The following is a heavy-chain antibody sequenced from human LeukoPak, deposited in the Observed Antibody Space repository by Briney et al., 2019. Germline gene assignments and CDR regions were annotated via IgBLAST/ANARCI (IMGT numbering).Heavy chain of an antibody. CDR1: SESFSGYF. D-gene: IGHD3-16*01. V-gene: IGHV4-34*01. CDR3: ARGLYYFDY. Sequence: SETLSLTCAIYSESFSGYFWSWIRQPPGKGLEWIGEINHSGSTNYNPSLKSRVTISVDTSKNRFSLKLSSVTAADTAVYYCARGLYYFDYWGQGTLVTVSS. J-gene: IGHJ4*02. CDR2: INHSGST.